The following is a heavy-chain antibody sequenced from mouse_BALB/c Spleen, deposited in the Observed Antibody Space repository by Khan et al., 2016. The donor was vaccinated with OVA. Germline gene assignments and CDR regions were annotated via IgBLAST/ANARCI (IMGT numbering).Heavy chain of an antibody. J-gene: IGHJ4*01. Sequence: QVQLKESGPGLVAPSQSLSITCTISGFSLTSYGIHWVRQPPGKGLEWLVVIWSDGSTTYNSTLKSRLSITKDNPKSQVFLKMNSLQTDDTAMYYCARQPYYHYYVMDYWGQGTSVTVSS. CDR2: IWSDGST. D-gene: IGHD2-10*01. CDR1: GFSLTSYG. V-gene: IGHV2-6-1*01. CDR3: ARQPYYHYYVMDY.